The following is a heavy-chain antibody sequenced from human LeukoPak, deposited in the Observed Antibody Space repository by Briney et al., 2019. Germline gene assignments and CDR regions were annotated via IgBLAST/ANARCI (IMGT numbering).Heavy chain of an antibody. CDR1: GFTFDDNG. Sequence: GGSLRLSCAASGFTFDDNGMSWVRQAPGKGLEWVSGLNWNGGSTGYADSVKGRFTISRDNAKNSLYLQMNSLRVEDTALYYCATHSYYYGSGRYPHYLDYWGQATLVTVSA. CDR3: ATHSYYYGSGRYPHYLDY. CDR2: LNWNGGST. D-gene: IGHD3-10*01. J-gene: IGHJ4*02. V-gene: IGHV3-20*04.